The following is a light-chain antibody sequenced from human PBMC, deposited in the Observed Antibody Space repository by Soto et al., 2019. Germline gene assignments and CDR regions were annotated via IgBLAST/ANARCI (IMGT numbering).Light chain of an antibody. J-gene: IGKJ1*01. V-gene: IGKV1-6*01. CDR2: AAS. Sequence: SASVGEKIIITCRASRDVGSDVSWYQQKPGQAPKLLIYAASNLYTGVPSRFSGSRSGTEFTLTISSLQPEDFASYYCLQDYGDSWTLGQGTKVDIK. CDR1: RDVGSD. CDR3: LQDYGDSWT.